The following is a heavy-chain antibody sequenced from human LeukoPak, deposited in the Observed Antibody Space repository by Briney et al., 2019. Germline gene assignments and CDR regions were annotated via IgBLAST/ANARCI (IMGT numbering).Heavy chain of an antibody. D-gene: IGHD5-12*01. J-gene: IGHJ6*04. CDR3: AGGEDIVVPLDV. V-gene: IGHV3-53*01. CDR1: GFTVSSNY. Sequence: GGSLRLSCAASGFTVSSNYMSWVRQAQGKGLEWVSVIYSGGSTYYADSVKGRFTISRDNSKNTLYLQMNSLRAEDTAVYYCAGGEDIVVPLDVWGKGTTVTISS. CDR2: IYSGGST.